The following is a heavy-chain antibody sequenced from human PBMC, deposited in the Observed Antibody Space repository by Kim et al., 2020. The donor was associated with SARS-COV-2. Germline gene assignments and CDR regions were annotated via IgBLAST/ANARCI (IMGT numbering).Heavy chain of an antibody. CDR2: ISAYNGNT. CDR1: GYTFTSYG. CDR3: ARRTSITIFGVVTFYGMDV. V-gene: IGHV1-18*01. D-gene: IGHD3-3*01. J-gene: IGHJ6*02. Sequence: ASVKVSCKASGYTFTSYGISWVRQAPRQGLEWMGWISAYNGNTNYAQKLQGRVTMTTDTSTSTAYMELRSLRSDDTAVYYCARRTSITIFGVVTFYGMDVWGQGTTVTVSS.